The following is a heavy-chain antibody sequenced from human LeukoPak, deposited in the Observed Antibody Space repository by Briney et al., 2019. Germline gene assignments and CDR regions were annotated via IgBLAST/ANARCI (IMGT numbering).Heavy chain of an antibody. D-gene: IGHD6-19*01. Sequence: GASVKVSCKASGYTFTSYYIHWVRQAPGQGLEWMAWINPNSGGTNYAQKFQGRVTMTRDTSISTAYMELSKLRSDDTAVYYCARALSSGWYDPQDYWGQGTLVTVSS. CDR2: INPNSGGT. V-gene: IGHV1-2*02. CDR1: GYTFTSYY. J-gene: IGHJ4*02. CDR3: ARALSSGWYDPQDY.